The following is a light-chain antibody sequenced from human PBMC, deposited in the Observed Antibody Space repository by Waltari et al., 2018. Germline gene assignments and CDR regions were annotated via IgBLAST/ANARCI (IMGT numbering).Light chain of an antibody. CDR1: QSILFRSTNKNY. V-gene: IGKV4-1*01. CDR3: QQYYTAPAT. J-gene: IGKJ3*01. CDR2: WAP. Sequence: DIVMTQSPDSLAVSLGERATINCRSSQSILFRSTNKNYLSWYQQKPGQPPKLLIYWAPLRESGVPDRFRGSGSGSDFTLTSSSLQAEDVAVYYCQQYYTAPATFGPGTKVDVK.